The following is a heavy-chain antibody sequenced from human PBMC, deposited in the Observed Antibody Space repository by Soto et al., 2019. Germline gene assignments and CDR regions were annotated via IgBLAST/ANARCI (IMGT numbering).Heavy chain of an antibody. V-gene: IGHV3-23*01. CDR3: AKYKYSSSSGPEAFDI. Sequence: GGSLRLSCAASGFTFSSYAMSWVRQAPGKGLEWVSAISGSGGSTYYADSVKGRFTISRDNSKNTLYLQMNSLRAEDTAVYYCAKYKYSSSSGPEAFDIWGQGTMVTVSS. D-gene: IGHD6-6*01. J-gene: IGHJ3*02. CDR1: GFTFSSYA. CDR2: ISGSGGST.